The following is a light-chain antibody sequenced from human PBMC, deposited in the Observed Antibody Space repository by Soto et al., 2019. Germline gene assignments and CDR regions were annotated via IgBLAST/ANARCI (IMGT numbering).Light chain of an antibody. CDR1: SSDVGGYHF. CDR2: EVS. CDR3: SSYTSTNTVV. J-gene: IGLJ2*01. V-gene: IGLV2-14*01. Sequence: QSVLTQPASVSGSPGQSIAFSCTGTSSDVGGYHFVSWYRQHPGTAPKLLIYEVSNRPSGVSNRFSGSKSGNTASLTISGLHADDEAYYYCSSYTSTNTVVFGGGTKLTVL.